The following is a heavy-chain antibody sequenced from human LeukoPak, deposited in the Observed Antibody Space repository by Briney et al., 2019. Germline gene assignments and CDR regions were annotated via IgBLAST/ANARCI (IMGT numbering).Heavy chain of an antibody. J-gene: IGHJ4*02. CDR2: ISWNSGSI. CDR3: AKDRGGEMAPIGGFDY. CDR1: GFTFSDYF. D-gene: IGHD5-24*01. Sequence: GGSLRLSCAASGFTFSDYFMSWIRQAPGKGLEWVSGISWNSGSIGYADSVKGRFTISRDNAKNSLYLQMNSLRADDTALYYCAKDRGGEMAPIGGFDYWGQGTLVTVSS. V-gene: IGHV3-9*01.